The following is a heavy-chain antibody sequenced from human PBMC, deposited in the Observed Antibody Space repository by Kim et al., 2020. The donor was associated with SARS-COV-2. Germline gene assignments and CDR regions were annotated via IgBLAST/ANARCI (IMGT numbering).Heavy chain of an antibody. CDR2: IDGRGATT. V-gene: IGHV3-23*01. Sequence: GGSLRLSCAASGFTFSNSPMSWVRQARGNGGEWVSTIDGRGATTYYPGSVKGRFTISRDNSKNTLYLQMNNLRAEDTAVYFCAKSGQLDYWGQGTLVTVSS. CDR3: AKSGQLDY. CDR1: GFTFSNSP. D-gene: IGHD5-12*01. J-gene: IGHJ4*02.